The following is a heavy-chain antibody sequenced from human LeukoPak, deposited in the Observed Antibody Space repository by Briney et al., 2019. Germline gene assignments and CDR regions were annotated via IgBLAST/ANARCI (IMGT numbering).Heavy chain of an antibody. D-gene: IGHD3-22*01. V-gene: IGHV4-4*07. CDR1: VGSISSYY. CDR2: IYTSGST. Sequence: PSETLSLTCTVSVGSISSYYWSWIRQPAGKGLEWIGRIYTSGSTNYNPSLKSRVTMSVDTSKNQFSLKLSSVTAADTALYYCARELRYDNSDSGAFWGQGTVVTVSS. CDR3: ARELRYDNSDSGAF. J-gene: IGHJ3*01.